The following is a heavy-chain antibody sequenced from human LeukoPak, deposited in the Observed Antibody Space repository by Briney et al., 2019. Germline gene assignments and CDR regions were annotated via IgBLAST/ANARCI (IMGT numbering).Heavy chain of an antibody. CDR2: ISYDGSNK. V-gene: IGHV3-30*03. J-gene: IGHJ4*02. CDR1: GFTFSSYG. CDR3: ARDIYDILTGYYIDY. D-gene: IGHD3-9*01. Sequence: GGSLRLSCAASGFTFSSYGMHWVRQAPGKGLEWVAVISYDGSNKYYADSVKGRFTISRDNSKNTLYLQMNSLRAEDTAVYYCARDIYDILTGYYIDYWGQGTLVTVSS.